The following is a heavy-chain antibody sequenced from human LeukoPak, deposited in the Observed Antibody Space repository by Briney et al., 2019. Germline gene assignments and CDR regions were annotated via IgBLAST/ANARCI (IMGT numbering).Heavy chain of an antibody. Sequence: PSETLSLTCAVYGGSFSGYYWSWIRQPPGKGLEWIGEINHSGSTNYNPSLKSRVTISVDTSKNQFSLKLSSVTAADTAVYYCASLRSELVTPFDYWGQGTVVTVSS. CDR2: INHSGST. CDR1: GGSFSGYY. V-gene: IGHV4-34*01. J-gene: IGHJ4*02. CDR3: ASLRSELVTPFDY. D-gene: IGHD6-6*01.